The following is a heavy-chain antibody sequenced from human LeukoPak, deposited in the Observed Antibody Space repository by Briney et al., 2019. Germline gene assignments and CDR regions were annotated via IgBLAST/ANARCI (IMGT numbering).Heavy chain of an antibody. CDR3: AVDYYDSSGYYDFDY. D-gene: IGHD3-22*01. CDR1: GYTFTGYY. J-gene: IGHJ4*02. Sequence: GASVKVSCKASGYTFTGYYMHWVRQAPGQGLEWMGWINPNSGGTNYAQKFQGRVTMTRDTSISTAYMELSSLRSEDTAVYYCAVDYYDSSGYYDFDYWGQGTLVTVSS. V-gene: IGHV1-2*02. CDR2: INPNSGGT.